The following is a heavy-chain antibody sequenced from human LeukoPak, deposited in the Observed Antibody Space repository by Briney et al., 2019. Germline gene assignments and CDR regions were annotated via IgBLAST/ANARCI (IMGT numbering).Heavy chain of an antibody. CDR2: IHTSGIT. CDR3: AREDYSSRGLDY. D-gene: IGHD6-13*01. J-gene: IGHJ4*02. V-gene: IGHV4-4*07. Sequence: SETLSLTCNVSGVSISTNYWSWIRQPPGKGLEWIGRIHTSGITNYNPSLKSRVTMSLDTSKNQFSLNLSSVTAADMDVYYCAREDYSSRGLDYWGQGTLVTFSS. CDR1: GVSISTNY.